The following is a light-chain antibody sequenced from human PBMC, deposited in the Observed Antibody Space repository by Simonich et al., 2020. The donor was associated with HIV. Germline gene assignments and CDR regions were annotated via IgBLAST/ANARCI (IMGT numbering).Light chain of an antibody. CDR1: QSISSW. CDR2: TAS. V-gene: IGKV1-5*03. CDR3: QQYNSYWT. Sequence: DIQMTQSPSTLSASVGDRVTITCRASQSISSWLAWYHQKTGKAPKLLIYTASSLESGVPSRFSGSGSGTKFTLTISSLQPDDFATYYCQQYNSYWTFGQGTKVEIK. J-gene: IGKJ1*01.